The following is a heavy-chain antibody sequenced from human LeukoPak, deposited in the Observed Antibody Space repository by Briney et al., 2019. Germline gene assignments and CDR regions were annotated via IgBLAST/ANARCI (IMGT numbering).Heavy chain of an antibody. D-gene: IGHD1-14*01. V-gene: IGHV4-59*01. CDR1: GGSINNYF. CDR3: ARFPGGAEDRHYYYMAL. J-gene: IGHJ6*03. Sequence: PSETLSLTCTVSGGSINNYFWSWIRQPPGKGLECIAYIYYSDSTNYKPSLKSRVTVSVDTSKNQFSLKLSSVTAADTAVYYCARFPGGAEDRHYYYMALWRTGPTDTVSS. CDR2: IYYSDST.